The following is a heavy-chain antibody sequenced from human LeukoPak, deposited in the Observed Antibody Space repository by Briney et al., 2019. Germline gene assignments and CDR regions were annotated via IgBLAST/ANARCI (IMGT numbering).Heavy chain of an antibody. CDR2: TNPNSGGT. CDR1: GYTFTGYY. CDR3: ARVCSSTSCYGKLDY. V-gene: IGHV1-2*02. D-gene: IGHD2-2*01. J-gene: IGHJ4*02. Sequence: ASVKVSCKASGYTFTGYYMHWVRQAPGQGLEWMGWTNPNSGGTNYAQKFQGRVTMTRDTSISTAYMELSRLRSDDTAVYYCARVCSSTSCYGKLDYWGQGTLVTVSS.